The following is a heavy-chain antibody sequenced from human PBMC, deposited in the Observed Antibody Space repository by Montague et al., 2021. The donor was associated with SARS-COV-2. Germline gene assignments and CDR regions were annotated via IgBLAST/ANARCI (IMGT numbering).Heavy chain of an antibody. J-gene: IGHJ4*02. V-gene: IGHV4-39*07. D-gene: IGHD5-24*01. CDR3: ARVFPRWLKFDSYFDY. CDR1: GGSISSSSYS. Sequence: SETLSLTCTVSGGSISSSSYSWGWIRQPPGKGLEWIGSIYYSGSTYYNPSLKIRVTISVDTSKNQFSLKLSSVTAADTAVYYCARVFPRWLKFDSYFDYWGQGTLVTVSS. CDR2: IYYSGST.